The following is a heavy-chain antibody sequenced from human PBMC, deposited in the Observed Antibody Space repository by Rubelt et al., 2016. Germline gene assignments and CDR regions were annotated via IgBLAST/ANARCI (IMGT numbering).Heavy chain of an antibody. D-gene: IGHD2-15*01. V-gene: IGHV4-39*01. CDR1: GGSISSSSYY. CDR3: ARNSGGARQIYYYYAMDV. J-gene: IGHJ6*02. Sequence: QGEESGPGLVKPSETLSLTCSVSGGSISSSSYYWGWSRQPPGKGLEWIGTIYYSGNTYYNQSLKSRVTIYVDTSKNQFSLKLSSVTAADTAVYYYARNSGGARQIYYYYAMDVWGQGTTVTVSS. CDR2: IYYSGNT.